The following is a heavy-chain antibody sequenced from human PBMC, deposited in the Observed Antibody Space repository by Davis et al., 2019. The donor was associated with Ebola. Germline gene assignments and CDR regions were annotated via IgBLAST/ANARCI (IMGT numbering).Heavy chain of an antibody. Sequence: ASVKVSCKASAYTFTSYGVSWVRQAPGQGLEWMGWINPDNGNTNYAQKFQGRVTMTTDTSTTTAFMEVRNLRFDDTAVYYCARVPWAIFGLVPGAFDIWGQGTMVSVSS. CDR1: AYTFTSYG. CDR2: INPDNGNT. D-gene: IGHD3/OR15-3a*01. CDR3: ARVPWAIFGLVPGAFDI. J-gene: IGHJ3*02. V-gene: IGHV1-18*04.